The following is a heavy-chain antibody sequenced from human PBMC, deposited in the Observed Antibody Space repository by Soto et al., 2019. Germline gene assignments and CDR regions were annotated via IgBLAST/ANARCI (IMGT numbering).Heavy chain of an antibody. CDR1: GYTLTGYY. CDR2: INPNSGGK. D-gene: IGHD6-13*01. Sequence: EASVKVSCKASGYTLTGYYMHWVRQAPGQGLEWMGWINPNSGGKNYAQKFQGWVTMTRDTSISTAYMELSRLRSDDTAVYYCARDLSGIAALDYWGQGTLVTVSS. V-gene: IGHV1-2*04. J-gene: IGHJ4*02. CDR3: ARDLSGIAALDY.